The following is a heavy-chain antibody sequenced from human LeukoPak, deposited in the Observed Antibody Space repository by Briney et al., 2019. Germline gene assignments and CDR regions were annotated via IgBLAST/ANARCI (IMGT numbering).Heavy chain of an antibody. CDR1: GFSFSGHW. D-gene: IGHD6-6*01. CDR2: ISPTGSTT. Sequence: GGSLRVSCTASGFSFSGHWMHWARQLPGKGLVWVSRISPTGSTTSYADSVKGRFTVSRDNAKNTLYLQVNNLRAEDTAVYYCARGPNSNWSGLDFWGQGTLLTVSS. CDR3: ARGPNSNWSGLDF. J-gene: IGHJ4*02. V-gene: IGHV3-74*01.